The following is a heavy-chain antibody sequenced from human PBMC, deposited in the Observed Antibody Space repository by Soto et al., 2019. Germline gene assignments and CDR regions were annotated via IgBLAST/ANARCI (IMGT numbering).Heavy chain of an antibody. D-gene: IGHD3-10*01. Sequence: GGSLRLSCVVSVFPFGANAMSWVRQAPGEGLEWVSGLSNTGRRTYYADSVKGRFTISRDNSENTVYLQMNSLRVEDTAVYYCATEMGASRGPFDNWGQGTLVTVSS. J-gene: IGHJ4*02. CDR3: ATEMGASRGPFDN. CDR1: VFPFGANA. V-gene: IGHV3-23*01. CDR2: LSNTGRRT.